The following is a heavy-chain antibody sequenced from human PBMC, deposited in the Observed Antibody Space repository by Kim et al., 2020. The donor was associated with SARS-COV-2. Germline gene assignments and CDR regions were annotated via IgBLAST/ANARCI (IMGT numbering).Heavy chain of an antibody. J-gene: IGHJ4*02. Sequence: GGSLRLSCVASGFTFSSYAMHWVRQVPGKGLEWVAVVSYDGTNQLYADSVTGRFTISRDNSKNTLSQQMNSLGPDDTAVYYCARDLVETVMGRLDWWGQG. CDR3: ARDLVETVMGRLDW. CDR2: VSYDGTNQ. CDR1: GFTFSSYA. V-gene: IGHV3-30-3*01. D-gene: IGHD2-21*02.